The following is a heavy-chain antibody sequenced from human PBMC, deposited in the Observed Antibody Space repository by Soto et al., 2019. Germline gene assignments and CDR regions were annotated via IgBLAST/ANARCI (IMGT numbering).Heavy chain of an antibody. CDR3: ARGYYSSGYHDMPFYFDY. D-gene: IGHD3-22*01. CDR1: GGTFSSYA. CDR2: IIPIFGTA. Sequence: QVQLVQSGAEVKKPGSSVKVSCKASGGTFSSYAISWVRQAPGQGLEWMGGIIPIFGTANYAQKFQGRVTITADESTSTAYMGLSSLRSEDTAVYYCARGYYSSGYHDMPFYFDYWGQGTLVTVSS. V-gene: IGHV1-69*01. J-gene: IGHJ4*02.